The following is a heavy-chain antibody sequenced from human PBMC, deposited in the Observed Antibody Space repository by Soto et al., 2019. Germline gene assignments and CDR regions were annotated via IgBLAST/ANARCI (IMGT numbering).Heavy chain of an antibody. CDR1: GVSISSYF. D-gene: IGHD3-16*02. CDR2: THHRGST. V-gene: IGHV4-59*01. CDR3: ARIGGYHGPLDY. Sequence: SETLSLTCSVSGVSISSYFWSWIRQPPGRGLEWIGYTHHRGSTNYGPSLKSRVAISLDTSENQFSLKVNSVTAADTAVYYCARIGGYHGPLDYWGQGTPVTVSS. J-gene: IGHJ4*02.